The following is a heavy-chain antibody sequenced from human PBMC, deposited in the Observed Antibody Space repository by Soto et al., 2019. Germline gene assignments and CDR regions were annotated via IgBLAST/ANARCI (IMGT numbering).Heavy chain of an antibody. CDR2: INHSGST. V-gene: IGHV4-34*01. CDR1: GGSFSGYY. Sequence: QVQLQQWGAGLLKPSETLSLTCAVYGGSFSGYYWSWIRQPPGKGLEWIGEINHSGSTNYNPSLKSRVTISVDTSKNQFSLKLSSVTAADTAVYYCARECSGGSCYCGYYYYYYYMDVWGKGTTVTVSS. CDR3: ARECSGGSCYCGYYYYYYYMDV. J-gene: IGHJ6*03. D-gene: IGHD2-15*01.